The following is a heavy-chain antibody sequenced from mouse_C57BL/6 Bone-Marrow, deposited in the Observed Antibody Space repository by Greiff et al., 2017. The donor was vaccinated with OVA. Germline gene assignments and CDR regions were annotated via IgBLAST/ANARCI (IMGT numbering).Heavy chain of an antibody. V-gene: IGHV1-39*01. CDR3: ASPPFPSYYALDY. CDR2: INPNYGTT. J-gene: IGHJ4*01. Sequence: VQLQQSGPELVKPGASVKISCKASGYSFTDYNLNWVKQSPGKSLEWIGAINPNYGTTSYHQKFKGKATLTVAQSSSTAYMQLISLTSEDSAVYYCASPPFPSYYALDYWGQGTTVTVSS. CDR1: GYSFTDYN.